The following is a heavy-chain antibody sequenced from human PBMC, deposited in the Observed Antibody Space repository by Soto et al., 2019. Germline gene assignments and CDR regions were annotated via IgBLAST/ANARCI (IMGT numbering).Heavy chain of an antibody. J-gene: IGHJ6*02. Sequence: QVQLVQSGAEVKKPGASVKVSCKASGYTFTSYGISWVRQAPGQGLGRMGWISDYNGNTNYAQKLQGRVTMTTDTSTSTAYMELRSLRSDDTAVYYCAREGYYDSTGYQYGMDVWGQGTTVTVSS. V-gene: IGHV1-18*01. CDR3: AREGYYDSTGYQYGMDV. CDR1: GYTFTSYG. CDR2: ISDYNGNT. D-gene: IGHD3-22*01.